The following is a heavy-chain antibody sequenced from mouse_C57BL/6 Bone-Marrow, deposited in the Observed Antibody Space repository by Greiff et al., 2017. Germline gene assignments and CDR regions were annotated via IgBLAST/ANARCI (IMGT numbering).Heavy chain of an antibody. J-gene: IGHJ1*03. CDR1: GFSFTSYG. CDR2: IWSDGST. D-gene: IGHD1-1*01. Sequence: VKLMESGPGLVAPSQSLSITCTVSGFSFTSYGLHWVRQPPGKGLEWLVVIWSDGSTTYNSALKSRLSISKDNSKSQVFLKMNSLQTDDTAMYYCARQAGSSYDWYFDVWGTGTTVTVSS. CDR3: ARQAGSSYDWYFDV. V-gene: IGHV2-6-1*01.